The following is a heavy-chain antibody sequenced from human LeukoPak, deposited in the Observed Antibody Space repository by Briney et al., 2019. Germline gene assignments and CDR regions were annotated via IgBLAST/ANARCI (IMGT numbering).Heavy chain of an antibody. CDR2: INHSGST. D-gene: IGHD3-22*01. Sequence: LKPSETLSLTCAVYGGSFSGYYWSWIRQPPGKGLEWIGEINHSGSTNYNPSLKSRVTISVDTSKNQFSLKLSSVTAADTAVYYCARADDSSGYSDYWGQGTLVTVSS. V-gene: IGHV4-34*01. CDR3: ARADDSSGYSDY. J-gene: IGHJ4*02. CDR1: GGSFSGYY.